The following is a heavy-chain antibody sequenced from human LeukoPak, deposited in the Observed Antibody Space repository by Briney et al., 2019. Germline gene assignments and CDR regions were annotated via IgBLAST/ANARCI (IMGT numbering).Heavy chain of an antibody. J-gene: IGHJ3*02. CDR1: GDSVSSNSAA. Sequence: SQTLSLTCAISGDSVSSNSAAWNWIRQSPSRGLEWLGRTYYRSKWYNDYAVSVKSRITINPDTSKNQFSLQLNSVTPEDTAVYYCARDWYCGGDCIDAFDIWGQGTVVTVSS. CDR3: ARDWYCGGDCIDAFDI. CDR2: TYYRSKWYN. D-gene: IGHD2-21*01. V-gene: IGHV6-1*01.